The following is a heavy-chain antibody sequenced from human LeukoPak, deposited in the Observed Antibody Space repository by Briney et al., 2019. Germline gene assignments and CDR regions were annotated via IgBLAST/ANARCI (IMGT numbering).Heavy chain of an antibody. CDR3: ARVHSPHMYYFDY. CDR2: IYHSGST. D-gene: IGHD2-21*01. CDR1: GFTLSDYY. J-gene: IGHJ4*02. V-gene: IGHV4-30-2*01. Sequence: LRLSCAASGFTLSDYYMNWIRQPPGKGLEWIGYIYHSGSTYYNPSLKSRVTISVDRSKNQFSLKLSSVTAADTAVYYCARVHSPHMYYFDYWGQGTLVTVSS.